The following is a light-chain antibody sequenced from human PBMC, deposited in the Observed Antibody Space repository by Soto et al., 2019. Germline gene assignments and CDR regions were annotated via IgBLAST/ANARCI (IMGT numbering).Light chain of an antibody. CDR2: DAS. V-gene: IGKV3-20*01. CDR3: QQYGSSVT. J-gene: IGKJ5*01. CDR1: QFVTSGH. Sequence: EIVLTQSPGTLSVSSGEGATLSCRASQFVTSGHLAWYQQKPGQAPRLLIYDASTRATGIPDRFSGSESGTDFSLTISRLEPEDFAVYYCQQYGSSVTFGQGTRLEIK.